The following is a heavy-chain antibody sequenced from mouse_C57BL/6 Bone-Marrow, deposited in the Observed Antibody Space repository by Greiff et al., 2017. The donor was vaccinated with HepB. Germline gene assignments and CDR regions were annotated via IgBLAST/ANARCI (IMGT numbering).Heavy chain of an antibody. J-gene: IGHJ1*03. CDR3: TSYYGSSHWYFDV. CDR2: IYPGNSDT. V-gene: IGHV1-5*01. D-gene: IGHD1-1*01. CDR1: GYTFTSYW. Sequence: EVKVVESGTVLARPGASVKMSCKTSGYTFTSYWMHWVKQRPGQGLEWIGAIYPGNSDTSYNQKFKGKAKLTAVTSASTAYMELSSLTNEDSAVYYCTSYYGSSHWYFDVWGTGTTVTVSS.